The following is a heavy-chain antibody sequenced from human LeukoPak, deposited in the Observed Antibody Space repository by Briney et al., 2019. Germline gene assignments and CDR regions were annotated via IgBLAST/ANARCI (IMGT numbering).Heavy chain of an antibody. Sequence: PSETLSLTCTVSGGSISSSSYYWGWIRQPPGKGLEWIGSIYYSGSTYYSPSLKSRVTISVDTSKNQFSLKLSSVTAADTAVYYCAREAVPAAIEYFDYWGQGTLVTVSS. D-gene: IGHD2-2*02. J-gene: IGHJ4*02. CDR2: IYYSGST. CDR3: AREAVPAAIEYFDY. V-gene: IGHV4-39*07. CDR1: GGSISSSSYY.